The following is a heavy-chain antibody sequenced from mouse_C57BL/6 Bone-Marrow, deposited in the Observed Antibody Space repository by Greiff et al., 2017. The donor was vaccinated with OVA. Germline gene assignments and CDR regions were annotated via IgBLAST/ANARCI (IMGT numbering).Heavy chain of an antibody. CDR2: ISDGGSYT. D-gene: IGHD2-3*01. V-gene: IGHV5-4*01. CDR3: ARVDDGYLYAMDY. Sequence: EVQRVESGGGLVKPGGSLKLSCAASGFTFSSYAMSWVRQTPDKRLEWVATISDGGSYTYYPDNVKGRFTISRDNAKNNLYLQMSHLKSEDTAMYYCARVDDGYLYAMDYWGQGTSVTVSS. CDR1: GFTFSSYA. J-gene: IGHJ4*01.